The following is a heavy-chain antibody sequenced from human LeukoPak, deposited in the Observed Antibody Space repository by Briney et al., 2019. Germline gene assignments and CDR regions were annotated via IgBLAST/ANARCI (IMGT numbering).Heavy chain of an antibody. D-gene: IGHD2-15*01. CDR2: INHDGSQK. Sequence: GGSLRLSRAASGFTFSSYWMTWVRQAPGKGLEWVANINHDGSQKYYVDSVKGRFTISRDNAKNSLFLQMNSLRGEDTAVYYCARALVGDGSSTYWGQGTLVTVSS. CDR1: GFTFSSYW. CDR3: ARALVGDGSSTY. V-gene: IGHV3-7*04. J-gene: IGHJ4*02.